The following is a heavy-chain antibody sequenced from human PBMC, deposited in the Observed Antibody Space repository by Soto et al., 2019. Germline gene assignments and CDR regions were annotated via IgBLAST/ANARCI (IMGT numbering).Heavy chain of an antibody. Sequence: EVQLVESGGGLVKPGGSLRLSCAASGFTFSSYSMNWVRQAPGKGLEWVSSISSSSSYIYYADSVKGRFTISRDNAKNSLYLQMNSLRAEDTAVYYCARDNRVAGPAYGMDVWGQGTTVTVSS. CDR1: GFTFSSYS. D-gene: IGHD6-19*01. CDR2: ISSSSSYI. J-gene: IGHJ6*02. CDR3: ARDNRVAGPAYGMDV. V-gene: IGHV3-21*01.